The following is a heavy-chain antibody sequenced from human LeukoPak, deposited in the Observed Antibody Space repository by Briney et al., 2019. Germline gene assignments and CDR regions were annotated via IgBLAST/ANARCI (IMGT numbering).Heavy chain of an antibody. CDR2: MNPNSGNT. CDR1: GYTFTSYD. V-gene: IGHV1-8*01. Sequence: GASVKVSCKASGYTFTSYDINWVRQATGQGLEWMGWMNPNSGNTGYAQKFQGRVTMTRNTSISTAYMELSSLRSEDTAVYYCATSPNWGLDYYFDYWGQGTLVTVSS. D-gene: IGHD7-27*01. CDR3: ATSPNWGLDYYFDY. J-gene: IGHJ4*02.